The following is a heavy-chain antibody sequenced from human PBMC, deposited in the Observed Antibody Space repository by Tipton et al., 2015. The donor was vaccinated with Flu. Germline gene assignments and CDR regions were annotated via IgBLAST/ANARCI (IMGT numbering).Heavy chain of an antibody. CDR3: AREFYESARHYYYGMDV. J-gene: IGHJ6*02. Sequence: SLRLSCAASGFTVSSNYMSWVRQAPGKGLEWVSIIYSGGTTYYADSVKGRFTISRDNSKNTLFLQMDSLRAEDTAVYYCAREFYESARHYYYGMDVWGQGTTVTVSS. CDR1: GFTVSSNY. D-gene: IGHD3-22*01. V-gene: IGHV3-53*01. CDR2: IYSGGTT.